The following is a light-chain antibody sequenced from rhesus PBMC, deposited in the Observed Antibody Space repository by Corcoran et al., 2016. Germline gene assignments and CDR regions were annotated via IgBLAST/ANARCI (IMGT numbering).Light chain of an antibody. CDR1: QTISSY. Sequence: DIQMTQSPSSLSASVGDRVTITCRASQTISSYLAWYQQKPGKVPKLLIYAASSLESGVPSRFSGSGSGTVFTLPISSLQPEDFATYYCQQHNSHPFTFGPGTKLDIK. V-gene: IGKV1-44*01. J-gene: IGKJ3*01. CDR3: QQHNSHPFT. CDR2: AAS.